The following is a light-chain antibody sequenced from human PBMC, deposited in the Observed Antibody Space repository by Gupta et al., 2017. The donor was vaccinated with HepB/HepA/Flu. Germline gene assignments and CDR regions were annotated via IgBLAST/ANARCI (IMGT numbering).Light chain of an antibody. J-gene: IGKJ3*01. CDR2: DAS. V-gene: IGKV3-15*01. CDR3: RQYYQSPSFT. Sequence: IVIKQSPGTLSVSAGERATLSCTASQTVSSSVAGYQQKTGQSPRLLIYDASTRVASRTDRCSSSGCGTEFTLTINSIQSADVAVYYCRQYYQSPSFTFGPGTRVNLK. CDR1: QTVSSS.